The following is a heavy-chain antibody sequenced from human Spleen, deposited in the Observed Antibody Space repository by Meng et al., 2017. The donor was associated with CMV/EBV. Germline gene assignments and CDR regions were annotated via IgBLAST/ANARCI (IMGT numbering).Heavy chain of an antibody. J-gene: IGHJ6*02. Sequence: GESLKISCAASGFIFNSYGMHWVRQAPGKGLEWVAFIRYDGSNKYYADSVKGRFTISRDNSKNTLYLQMNSLRAEDTAVYYCARSGRYCSSSSCYGSDGMDVWGQGTTVTVSS. CDR3: ARSGRYCSSSSCYGSDGMDV. CDR1: GFIFNSYG. CDR2: IRYDGSNK. V-gene: IGHV3-30*02. D-gene: IGHD2-2*01.